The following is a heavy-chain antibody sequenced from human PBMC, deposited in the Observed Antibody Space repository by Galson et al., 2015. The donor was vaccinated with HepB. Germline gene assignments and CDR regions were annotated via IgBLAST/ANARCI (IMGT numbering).Heavy chain of an antibody. Sequence: LSLTCTVSGGSISSYYWSWIRQPPGKGLEWIGYIYYGGSTNYNPSLKSRVTISVDTSKNQFSLKLSSVTAADTAVYYCARVLGKSSGWDTNWFEPWGQGTLVTVSS. CDR2: IYYGGST. CDR3: ARVLGKSSGWDTNWFEP. CDR1: GGSISSYY. J-gene: IGHJ5*02. D-gene: IGHD6-19*01. V-gene: IGHV4-59*01.